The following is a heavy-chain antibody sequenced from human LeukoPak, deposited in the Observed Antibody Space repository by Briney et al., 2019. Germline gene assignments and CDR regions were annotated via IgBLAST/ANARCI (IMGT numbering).Heavy chain of an antibody. D-gene: IGHD3-10*01. CDR3: AKTWRGRGYYGYGPSEYFYYMDV. CDR1: GFTFSSYG. Sequence: GGSLRHSCAASGFTFSSYGMHWVRQAPGKGLEWVAFIRYDGSNKYYADSVKGRFTISRDNSKNTLWLQMNSLRGEDTAVYYCAKTWRGRGYYGYGPSEYFYYMDVWGKGTTVTISS. V-gene: IGHV3-30*02. CDR2: IRYDGSNK. J-gene: IGHJ6*03.